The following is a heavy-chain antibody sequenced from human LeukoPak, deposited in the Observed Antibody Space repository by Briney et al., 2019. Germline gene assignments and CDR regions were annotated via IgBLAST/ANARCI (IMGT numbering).Heavy chain of an antibody. CDR3: ARDQGSSSYFDY. CDR2: IYYSGST. D-gene: IGHD6-6*01. V-gene: IGHV4-39*07. J-gene: IGHJ4*02. CDR1: GGSISSSSYY. Sequence: SETLSLTCTVSGGSISSSSYYWGWVRQPPGKGLEWIGSIYYSGSTYYNPCLKSRVTISVDTSKNQFSLKLSSVTAADTAVYYCARDQGSSSYFDYWGQGTLVTVSS.